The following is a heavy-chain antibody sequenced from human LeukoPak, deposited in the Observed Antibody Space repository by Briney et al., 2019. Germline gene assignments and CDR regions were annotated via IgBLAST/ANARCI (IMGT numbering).Heavy chain of an antibody. CDR3: ARGMSGYYGMDV. J-gene: IGHJ6*02. V-gene: IGHV3-74*01. CDR2: IKSDGSN. CDR1: GFTFSSYS. Sequence: AGSLRLSCAASGFTFSSYSMNWVRQAPGKGLVWVSRIKSDGSNYYADSVKGRFTIFRDNAKNTLYLQMNSLRAEDTAVYYCARGMSGYYGMDVWGQGTTVTVSS.